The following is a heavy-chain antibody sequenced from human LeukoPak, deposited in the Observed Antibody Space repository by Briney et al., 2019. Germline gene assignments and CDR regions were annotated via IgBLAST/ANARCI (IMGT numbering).Heavy chain of an antibody. J-gene: IGHJ4*02. Sequence: SETLSLTCTVSGGSISSSSYYWGWIRQPPGKGLEWIGSIYYSGSTYYNPSLKSRVTISVDTSKNQFSLKLSSVTAADTAVYYCARGDYYGSGNYYNGIDYWGQGTLVTVSS. V-gene: IGHV4-39*07. CDR2: IYYSGST. CDR1: GGSISSSSYY. CDR3: ARGDYYGSGNYYNGIDY. D-gene: IGHD3-10*01.